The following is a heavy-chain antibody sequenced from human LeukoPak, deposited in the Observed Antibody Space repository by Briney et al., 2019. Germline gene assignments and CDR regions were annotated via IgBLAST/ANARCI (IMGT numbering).Heavy chain of an antibody. CDR2: ISASSSYT. CDR1: GFTFTDFY. CDR3: ARGHYGMDV. J-gene: IGHJ6*02. V-gene: IGHV3-11*05. Sequence: KPGGSLRLSCAASGFTFTDFYMSWIRQAPGKGLEWVSYISASSSYTDYADSVKGRFTISRDNARKSLYLQMNSLRAEDTAVYYCARGHYGMDVWGQGTTVTVSS.